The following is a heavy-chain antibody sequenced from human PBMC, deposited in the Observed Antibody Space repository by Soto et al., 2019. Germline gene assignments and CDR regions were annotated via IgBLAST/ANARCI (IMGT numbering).Heavy chain of an antibody. CDR1: GFTFSSYS. CDR2: ISSSSSYI. J-gene: IGHJ6*02. CDR3: AYYYGSGSYSPSYYYGMDV. V-gene: IGHV3-21*01. Sequence: EVQLVESGGGLVKPGGSLRLSCAASGFTFSSYSMNWVRQAPGKGLEWVSSISSSSSYIYYADSVKGRFTISRDNAKNSLYLQMNSLRAEDTVVYYCAYYYGSGSYSPSYYYGMDVWGQGTTVTVSS. D-gene: IGHD3-10*01.